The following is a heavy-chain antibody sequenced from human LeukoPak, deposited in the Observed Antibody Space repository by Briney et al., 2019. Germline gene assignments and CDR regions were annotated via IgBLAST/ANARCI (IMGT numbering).Heavy chain of an antibody. CDR3: ARAEWAAAGTDWLGP. J-gene: IGHJ5*02. V-gene: IGHV6-1*01. CDR2: TYYRSKWYN. Sequence: SQTLSLTCAISGDSVSSNTAAWNWIRQSPSRGLEWLGRTYYRSKWYNDYAVSVRSRITINPGTSKNQFSLQLNSVTPEDTAVYYCARAEWAAAGTDWLGPWGQGTLVTVSS. CDR1: GDSVSSNTAA. D-gene: IGHD6-13*01.